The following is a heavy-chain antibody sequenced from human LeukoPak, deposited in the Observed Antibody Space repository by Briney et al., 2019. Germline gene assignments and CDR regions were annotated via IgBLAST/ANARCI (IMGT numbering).Heavy chain of an antibody. Sequence: SETLSLTCTVSGGSISSYYWSWIRQPPGKGLEWIGYIYYSGSTNYNPSLKSRVTISVDTSKNQFSLKLSSVTAADTAVYYCARQIFPYYYYMDVWGKGTTVTVSS. J-gene: IGHJ6*03. CDR2: IYYSGST. CDR1: GGSISSYY. D-gene: IGHD2/OR15-2a*01. V-gene: IGHV4-59*08. CDR3: ARQIFPYYYYMDV.